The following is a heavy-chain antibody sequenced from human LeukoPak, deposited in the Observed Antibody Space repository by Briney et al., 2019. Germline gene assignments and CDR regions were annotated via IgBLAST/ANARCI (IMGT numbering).Heavy chain of an antibody. CDR3: AKDDAWIRFGE. D-gene: IGHD3-10*01. CDR2: IRYDGSNK. V-gene: IGHV3-30*02. CDR1: GFTFSSYG. Sequence: GGSLRLSCAASGFTFSSYGMHWVRQAPGKGLEWVAFIRYDGSNKYYADSVKGRFTISRDNSKNALYLELISLTAEDTAVYYCAKDDAWIRFGEWSQGTLVTVSS. J-gene: IGHJ4*02.